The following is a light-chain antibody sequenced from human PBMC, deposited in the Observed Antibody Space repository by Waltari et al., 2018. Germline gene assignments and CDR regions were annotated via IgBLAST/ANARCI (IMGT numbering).Light chain of an antibody. CDR1: QTVSSY. V-gene: IGKV3-11*01. CDR3: QHRSNWPPGLT. J-gene: IGKJ4*01. Sequence: EIVLTQSPATLSLSPGERVTLSCRASQTVSSYVAWYQQIPGQAPRLLIYDASIRVPGTPARFSGSGSGTDFTLTISSLDPEDFAVYYCQHRSNWPPGLTFGGGTKVEIK. CDR2: DAS.